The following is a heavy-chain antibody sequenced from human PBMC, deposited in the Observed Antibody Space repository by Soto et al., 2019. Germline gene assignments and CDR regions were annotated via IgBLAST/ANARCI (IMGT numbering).Heavy chain of an antibody. V-gene: IGHV1-69*01. CDR2: IIPIFGTA. D-gene: IGHD6-6*01. J-gene: IGHJ4*02. CDR3: ARDNRYSSSHPLYYFDY. Sequence: QVQLVQSGAEVKKPGSSVKVSCKASGGTFSSYAISWVRQAPGQGLEWMGGIIPIFGTANYAQKFQGRVTSTADESTSTAYMELSSLRYEDTAVYYCARDNRYSSSHPLYYFDYWGQGTLVTVSS. CDR1: GGTFSSYA.